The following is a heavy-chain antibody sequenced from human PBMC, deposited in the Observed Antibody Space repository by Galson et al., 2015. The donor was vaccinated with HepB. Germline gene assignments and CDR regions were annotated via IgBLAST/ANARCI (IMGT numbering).Heavy chain of an antibody. CDR3: ARPDSPGKLEHWGPQH. D-gene: IGHD7-27*01. CDR1: GGTFSSYA. CDR2: IIPIFGTA. V-gene: IGHV1-69*13. J-gene: IGHJ1*01. Sequence: SVKVSCKASGGTFSSYAISWVRQAPGQGLEWMGGIIPIFGTANYAQKFQGRVTITADESTSTAYLQWSSLKASDTAMYYCARPDSPGKLEHWGPQHWGQGTLVTVSS.